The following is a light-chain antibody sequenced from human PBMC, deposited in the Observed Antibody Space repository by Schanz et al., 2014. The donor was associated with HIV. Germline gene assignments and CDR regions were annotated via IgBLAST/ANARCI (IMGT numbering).Light chain of an antibody. Sequence: DVQMTQSPSTLSASVGDRVTITCRASQSISTWLAWYQQKPGKAPKLLIYKASSLESGVPSRFSGSGSGTEFTLTISSLQSEDLALYYCQQYNRWPLTFGGGTRVEIK. V-gene: IGKV1-5*03. CDR2: KAS. CDR3: QQYNRWPLT. J-gene: IGKJ4*01. CDR1: QSISTW.